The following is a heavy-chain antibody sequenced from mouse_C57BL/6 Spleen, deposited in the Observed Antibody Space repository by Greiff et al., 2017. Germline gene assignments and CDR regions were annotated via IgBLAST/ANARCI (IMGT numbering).Heavy chain of an antibody. Sequence: VQLQQPGAELVRPGSSVKLSCKASGYTFTSYWLDWVKQRPGQGLEWIGNIYPSDSETHYNQKFKDKATLTVDKSSSTAYMQLSSLTSEDSAVYYCAREYGNIFAYWGQGTLVTVSA. D-gene: IGHD2-10*02. CDR2: IYPSDSET. CDR1: GYTFTSYW. J-gene: IGHJ3*01. CDR3: AREYGNIFAY. V-gene: IGHV1-61*01.